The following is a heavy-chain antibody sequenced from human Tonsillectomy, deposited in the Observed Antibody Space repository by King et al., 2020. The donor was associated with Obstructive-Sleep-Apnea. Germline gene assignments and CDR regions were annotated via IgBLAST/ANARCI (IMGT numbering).Heavy chain of an antibody. D-gene: IGHD6-19*01. CDR3: ARLLFYSSVWRGLSY. V-gene: IGHV3-66*04. J-gene: IGHJ4*02. CDR2: IYSGGST. Sequence: VQLVESGGGLVQPGGSLKLSCAASGFNVSRNYMSWVRQAPGKGLEWVSVIYSGGSTYYGDSVTGRFAISRDNSKNTLYLQLNRLRAEDTAVYYCARLLFYSSVWRGLSYWGQGTLVTVSS. CDR1: GFNVSRNY.